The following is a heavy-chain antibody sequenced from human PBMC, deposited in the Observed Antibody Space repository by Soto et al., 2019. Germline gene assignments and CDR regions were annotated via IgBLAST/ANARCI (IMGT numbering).Heavy chain of an antibody. Sequence: QLQQLESGPGLVKPWDTLSLTCTVSGAYVSDFAWCWIRQPDGKGLEWIGRITVHGITQYTPSFRSRVTMSMDTSRNQFSLHLPSATAADTALYYCARESGENWTPAAHWGQGTLVTVSS. V-gene: IGHV4-4*07. CDR3: ARESGENWTPAAH. CDR2: ITVHGIT. J-gene: IGHJ1*01. CDR1: GAYVSDFA. D-gene: IGHD1-1*01.